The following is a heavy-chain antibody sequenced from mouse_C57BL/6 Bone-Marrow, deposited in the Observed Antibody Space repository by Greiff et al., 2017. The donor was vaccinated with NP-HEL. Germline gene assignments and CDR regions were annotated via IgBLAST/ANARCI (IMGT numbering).Heavy chain of an antibody. CDR3: ARPYYYGSSYWYCDV. Sequence: VQLQQSGTELVKPGASVTLSCKASGYTFTSYWMPWVTQRPGQGLEWLGNITPSNGGTNYTEKFTSKATLTVDKSSRTAYRQLSRLTSEDSAVYYCARPYYYGSSYWYCDVWGTGTTVTVSS. J-gene: IGHJ1*03. CDR2: ITPSNGGT. V-gene: IGHV1-53*01. D-gene: IGHD1-1*01. CDR1: GYTFTSYW.